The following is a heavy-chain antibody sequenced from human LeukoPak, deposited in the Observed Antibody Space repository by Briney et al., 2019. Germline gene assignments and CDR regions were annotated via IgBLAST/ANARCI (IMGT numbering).Heavy chain of an antibody. CDR1: GYSISSGYY. Sequence: SETLSLTCAVSGYSISSGYYWGWIRQPPGKGLEWIGSIYHSGSTYYNPSLKSRVTISVDTSKNQFSLKLSSVTAADTAVYYCARGSSNWEFYSFDYWGQGTLVTVSS. V-gene: IGHV4-38-2*01. D-gene: IGHD6-13*01. CDR2: IYHSGST. J-gene: IGHJ4*02. CDR3: ARGSSNWEFYSFDY.